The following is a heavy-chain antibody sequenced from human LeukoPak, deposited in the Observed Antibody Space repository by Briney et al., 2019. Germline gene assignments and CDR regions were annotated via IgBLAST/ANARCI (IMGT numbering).Heavy chain of an antibody. Sequence: ETLSLTCTVSGGSVSSGTFYWSWIRQPPGKGLEWIGYIYYSGTTNYNPSLKSRVTISIDTSRNQFSLKLSSVTAADTAVYYCARGFGGATTSFDYWGQGTLVTVSS. V-gene: IGHV4-61*01. CDR1: GGSVSSGTFY. CDR3: ARGFGGATTSFDY. D-gene: IGHD1-26*01. J-gene: IGHJ4*02. CDR2: IYYSGTT.